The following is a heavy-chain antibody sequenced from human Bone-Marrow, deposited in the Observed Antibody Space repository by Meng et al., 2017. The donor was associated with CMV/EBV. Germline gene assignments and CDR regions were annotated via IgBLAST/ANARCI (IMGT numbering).Heavy chain of an antibody. D-gene: IGHD2-2*01. J-gene: IGHJ4*02. Sequence: GESLKISCAASGFTFSSYSMNWVRQAPGKGLEWVSYISSSGSTIYYADSVKGRFTISRDNAKNSLYLQMNSLRAEDTAVYYCARDIYLGYCSSTSCFFDYWGQGTLVTVSS. CDR1: GFTFSSYS. V-gene: IGHV3-48*04. CDR3: ARDIYLGYCSSTSCFFDY. CDR2: ISSSGSTI.